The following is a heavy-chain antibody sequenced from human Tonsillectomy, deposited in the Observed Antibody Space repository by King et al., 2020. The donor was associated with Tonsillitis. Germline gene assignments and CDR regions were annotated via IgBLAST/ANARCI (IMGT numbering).Heavy chain of an antibody. Sequence: VQLVESGGGLVQPGGSLRLSCAASGFTFSRNWMNWVRQAPGKGLEWVASINQDGSEKYYVVSVKGRFTISRDNAKNSLYLQMNSLRAEDTAVYYCARDGAPGIAAAGTSFDYWGQGTLVTVSS. CDR2: INQDGSEK. D-gene: IGHD6-13*01. CDR3: ARDGAPGIAAAGTSFDY. V-gene: IGHV3-7*01. J-gene: IGHJ4*02. CDR1: GFTFSRNW.